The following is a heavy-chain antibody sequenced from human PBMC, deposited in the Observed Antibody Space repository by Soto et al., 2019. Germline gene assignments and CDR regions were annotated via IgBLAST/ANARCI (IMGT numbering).Heavy chain of an antibody. D-gene: IGHD1-7*01. CDR3: ASELGELHLGNWFNP. J-gene: IGHJ5*02. V-gene: IGHV4-59*01. Sequence: PSETLSLTCTVSGGTISSYYWSWIRQPPGKGLEWIGYIYYSGSTNYNPSLKSRVTISIDTSKNSFTLKLSSVTDANTAAYYCASELGELHLGNWFNPWGQGTLVTVSS. CDR1: GGTISSYY. CDR2: IYYSGST.